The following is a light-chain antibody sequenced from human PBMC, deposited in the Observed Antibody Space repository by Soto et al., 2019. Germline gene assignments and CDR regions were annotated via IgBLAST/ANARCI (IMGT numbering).Light chain of an antibody. J-gene: IGLJ1*01. CDR3: CSYAGSYTHV. CDR2: DVT. Sequence: QSVLTQSRSVSGSPGQSVTIPCTGTSSDVGGYNFVSWFQQYPGKAPKLIIYDVTNLPSGVPDRFSGSKSGSTASLTISGLQTDDEADYYCCSYAGSYTHVFGTGTKVTVL. CDR1: SSDVGGYNF. V-gene: IGLV2-11*01.